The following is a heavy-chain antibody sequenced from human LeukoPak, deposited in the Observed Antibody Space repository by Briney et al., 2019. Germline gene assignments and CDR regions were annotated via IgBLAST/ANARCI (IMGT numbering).Heavy chain of an antibody. CDR1: GFTFSSYS. CDR3: ARAHNWKYGSFDF. Sequence: SGGSLRLSCAASGFTFSSYSMNWVRQAPGKGLEWVSCISSSSSYIYYADSVKGRFTISRDNAKNSLYLQMNSLRAEDTAVYYCARAHNWKYGSFDFWGQGTLVTVSS. D-gene: IGHD1-7*01. CDR2: ISSSSSYI. J-gene: IGHJ4*02. V-gene: IGHV3-21*01.